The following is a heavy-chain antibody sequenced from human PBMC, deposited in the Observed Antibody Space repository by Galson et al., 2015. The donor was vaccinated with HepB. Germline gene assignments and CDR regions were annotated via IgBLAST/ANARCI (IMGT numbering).Heavy chain of an antibody. CDR1: GYIFTGFW. CDR2: IDPRDSYI. V-gene: IGHV5-10-1*01. D-gene: IGHD2-21*02. Sequence: QSGAEVKKPGESLRISCKGSGYIFTGFWITWVRLTPGKGLECMGRIDPRDSYINYSPSFQGHVTISADKSITTAYLQWSSLRASDTAIYYCARFRSDSDTFDLWGQGTMVTV. J-gene: IGHJ3*01. CDR3: ARFRSDSDTFDL.